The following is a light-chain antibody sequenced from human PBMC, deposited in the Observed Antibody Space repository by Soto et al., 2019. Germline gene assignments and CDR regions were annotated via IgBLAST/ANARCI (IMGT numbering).Light chain of an antibody. V-gene: IGKV1-33*01. J-gene: IGKJ2*03. CDR3: QQYDGFPYS. Sequence: DIQMTQSPSSLSASVGDRVTITCRASQTISTYLNWYQQKPGKAPKLLIYDASMLESGVPSRFTGSGSGTHFTLTISGLQPEDIATFYCQQYDGFPYSFGQGTKLEIK. CDR2: DAS. CDR1: QTISTY.